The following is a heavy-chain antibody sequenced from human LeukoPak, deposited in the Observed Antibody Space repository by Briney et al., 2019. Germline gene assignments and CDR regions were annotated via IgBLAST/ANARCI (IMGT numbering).Heavy chain of an antibody. Sequence: GGSLRLSCAASGFTFGSYWMSWVRQAPGKGLEWVANIKQDGSEKYYVDSVKGRFTISRDNAKNSLYLQMNSLRAEDTAVYYCARSIAARWGRLGYYYYMDVWGKGTTVTVSS. CDR2: IKQDGSEK. CDR3: ARSIAARWGRLGYYYYMDV. CDR1: GFTFGSYW. D-gene: IGHD6-6*01. V-gene: IGHV3-7*01. J-gene: IGHJ6*03.